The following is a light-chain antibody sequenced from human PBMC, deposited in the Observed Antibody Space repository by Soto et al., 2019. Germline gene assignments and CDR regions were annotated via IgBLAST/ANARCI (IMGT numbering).Light chain of an antibody. CDR2: TNF. Sequence: QSVLTQPPSVSGAPGQRVTISCTGSSSNIGLGYDVHWYQQLPGTAPKLLIYTNFNRPSGVPDRFSGSKSGTSASLAITGLQAEDEADYFCQSYDSSLSAPVFGTGTQLTVL. V-gene: IGLV1-40*01. J-gene: IGLJ7*01. CDR1: SSNIGLGYD. CDR3: QSYDSSLSAPV.